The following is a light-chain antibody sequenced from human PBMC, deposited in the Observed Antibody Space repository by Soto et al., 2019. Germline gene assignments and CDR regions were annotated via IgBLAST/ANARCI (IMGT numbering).Light chain of an antibody. Sequence: QAVVTQEPSFSVSPGGTVTLTCGLSSGSVSTSYYPSWYQQTPGHAPRTLIYSTNTRSSGVPDRFSGSILGNKAALTITGAQADDESDYYCVLYMGRGTYVFGTGTKLTVL. CDR2: STN. CDR1: SGSVSTSYY. V-gene: IGLV8-61*01. CDR3: VLYMGRGTYV. J-gene: IGLJ1*01.